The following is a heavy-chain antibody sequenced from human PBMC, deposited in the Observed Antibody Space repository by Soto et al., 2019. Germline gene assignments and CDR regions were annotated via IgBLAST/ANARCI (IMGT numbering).Heavy chain of an antibody. V-gene: IGHV3-53*01. D-gene: IGHD1-26*01. CDR1: GFTVSSHY. CDR3: ASTRDVGTSYSFDS. CDR2: IYKVGGT. Sequence: ECSLRLSWAASGFTVSSHYISWVRQGPGKGLEWVSTIYKVGGTFYADSVRGRFTISRDTSQNTVFLQMNSLRAEDTAVYYCASTRDVGTSYSFDSWRQGT. J-gene: IGHJ4*02.